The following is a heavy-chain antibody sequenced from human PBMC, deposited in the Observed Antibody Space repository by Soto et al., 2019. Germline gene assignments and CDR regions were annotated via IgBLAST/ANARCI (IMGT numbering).Heavy chain of an antibody. CDR1: GYTFTSYG. Sequence: GASVKVSCKASGYTFTSYGISWVRQAPGQGLEWMGWISAYNGNTNYAQKLQGRVTMTTDTSTSTAYMELRSLRSDDTAVYYCARDGPSYYDTLTGYFQLEFDYWGQGTLVTVSS. CDR3: ARDGPSYYDTLTGYFQLEFDY. V-gene: IGHV1-18*01. D-gene: IGHD3-9*01. J-gene: IGHJ4*02. CDR2: ISAYNGNT.